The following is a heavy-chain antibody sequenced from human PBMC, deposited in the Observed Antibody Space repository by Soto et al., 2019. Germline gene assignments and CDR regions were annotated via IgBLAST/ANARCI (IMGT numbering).Heavy chain of an antibody. CDR2: ISAYNGNT. Sequence: QVQLVQSGAEVKKPGASVKVSCKASGYTFTSYGISWVRRAPGQGLEWMGWISAYNGNTNYAQKLQGRVTMTTDTSPSTAYMELRSLRSDDTGAYYCARRIAAAGNNWFDPWGQGTLVNVSS. V-gene: IGHV1-18*01. CDR3: ARRIAAAGNNWFDP. D-gene: IGHD6-13*01. CDR1: GYTFTSYG. J-gene: IGHJ5*02.